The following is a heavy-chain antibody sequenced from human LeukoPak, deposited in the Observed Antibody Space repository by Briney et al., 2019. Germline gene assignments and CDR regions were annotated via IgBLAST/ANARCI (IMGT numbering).Heavy chain of an antibody. J-gene: IGHJ4*02. CDR2: ISGSGGST. D-gene: IGHD2-21*01. CDR3: AKVRFVVHYFDY. Sequence: GGSLRLSCAASGFTFSSYAMSWVRQAPGKGLEWVSAISGSGGSTYYADSVEGRFTISRDNSKNTLYLQMNSLRAEDTAVYYCAKVRFVVHYFDYWGQGTLVTVSS. CDR1: GFTFSSYA. V-gene: IGHV3-23*01.